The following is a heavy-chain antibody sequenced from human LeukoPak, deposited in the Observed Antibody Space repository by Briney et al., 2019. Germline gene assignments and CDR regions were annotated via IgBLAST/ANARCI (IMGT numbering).Heavy chain of an antibody. Sequence: PSETLSLTSTVSGGSISSYYWSWIRQPPGKGLKGIGYIYTSGSTNYNPSLKSRVTISVDTSKNQFSLKLSSVTAADTAVYYCARQGWGSNWFDPWGQGTLVTVSS. V-gene: IGHV4-4*09. CDR3: ARQGWGSNWFDP. J-gene: IGHJ5*02. CDR2: IYTSGST. D-gene: IGHD3-16*01. CDR1: GGSISSYY.